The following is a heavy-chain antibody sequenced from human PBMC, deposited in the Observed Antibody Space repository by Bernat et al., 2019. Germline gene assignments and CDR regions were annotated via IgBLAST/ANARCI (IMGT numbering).Heavy chain of an antibody. CDR2: TIPIFGTA. CDR3: ARSLGLRSLYYYYYMDV. Sequence: QVQLVQSGAEVKKPGSSVKVSCKASGGTFSSYAISWVRQAPGQGLEWMGGTIPIFGTANYAQKFQGRVTITADESTSTAYMELSSLRSEDTAVYYCARSLGLRSLYYYYYMDVWGKGTTVTVSS. J-gene: IGHJ6*03. V-gene: IGHV1-69*01. CDR1: GGTFSSYA. D-gene: IGHD4-17*01.